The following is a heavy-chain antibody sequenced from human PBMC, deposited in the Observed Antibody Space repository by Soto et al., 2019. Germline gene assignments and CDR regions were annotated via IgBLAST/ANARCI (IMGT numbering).Heavy chain of an antibody. CDR2: ISWNSGSI. Sequence: PGGSLRLSCAASGFTFDDYAMHWVRQAPGKGLEWVSGISWNSGSIGYADSVKGRFTISRDNAKNSLYLQMNSLRAEDTALYYCAKDESSWPRDAFDILGQGTMVTVSS. CDR3: AKDESSWPRDAFDI. J-gene: IGHJ3*02. CDR1: GFTFDDYA. V-gene: IGHV3-9*01. D-gene: IGHD6-13*01.